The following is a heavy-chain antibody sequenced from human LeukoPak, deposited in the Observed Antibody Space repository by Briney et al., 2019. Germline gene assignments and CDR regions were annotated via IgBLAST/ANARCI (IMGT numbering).Heavy chain of an antibody. V-gene: IGHV4-59*01. CDR2: IYYSGST. CDR1: GGSISSYY. J-gene: IGHJ6*03. Sequence: PSETLSLTCTVSGGSISSYYWSWIRQPPGKGLEWIGHIYYSGSTNYNPSLKSRVTISVDTSKNQFSLKLTSVTAADTAVYYCARDGRGAARHFMDVWGKGTTVTVSS. D-gene: IGHD6-6*01. CDR3: ARDGRGAARHFMDV.